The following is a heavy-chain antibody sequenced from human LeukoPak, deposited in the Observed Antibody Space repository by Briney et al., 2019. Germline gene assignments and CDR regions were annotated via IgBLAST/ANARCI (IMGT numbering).Heavy chain of an antibody. CDR3: ARPTYYYDSSGYYFDI. CDR1: GYTFTSYG. Sequence: GASVKVSCKASGYTFTSYGISWVRQAPGQGLEWMGWISAYNGNTNYAQKLQGRVTMTTDTSTSTAYIELRSLRSDDTAVYYCARPTYYYDSSGYYFDIWGQGTMVTVSS. J-gene: IGHJ3*02. V-gene: IGHV1-18*01. D-gene: IGHD3-22*01. CDR2: ISAYNGNT.